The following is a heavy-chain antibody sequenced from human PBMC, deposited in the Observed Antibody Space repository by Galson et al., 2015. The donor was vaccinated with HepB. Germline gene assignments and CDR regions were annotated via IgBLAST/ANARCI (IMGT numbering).Heavy chain of an antibody. D-gene: IGHD1-26*01. CDR1: GFTVSSNY. CDR3: ARVGVVGATTAHDAFDI. Sequence: SLRLSCAASGFTVSSNYMSWVRQAPGKGLEWVSVIYSGGSTYYADSVKGRFTISRHNSKNTLYLQMNSLGAEDTAVYYCARVGVVGATTAHDAFDIWGQGTMVTVSS. V-gene: IGHV3-53*04. CDR2: IYSGGST. J-gene: IGHJ3*02.